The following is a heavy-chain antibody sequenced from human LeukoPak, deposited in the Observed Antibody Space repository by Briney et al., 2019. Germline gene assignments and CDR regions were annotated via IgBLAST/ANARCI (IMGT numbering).Heavy chain of an antibody. Sequence: GGSLRLSCAASGFTFSNAWMSWVRQAPGKGLEWVSAISGSGGSTYYADSVKGRFTISRDNSKNTLYLQMNSLRAEDTAVYYCAKGPPFWSGPNWFDPWGQGTLVTVSS. CDR2: ISGSGGST. CDR1: GFTFSNAW. CDR3: AKGPPFWSGPNWFDP. V-gene: IGHV3-23*01. D-gene: IGHD3-3*01. J-gene: IGHJ5*02.